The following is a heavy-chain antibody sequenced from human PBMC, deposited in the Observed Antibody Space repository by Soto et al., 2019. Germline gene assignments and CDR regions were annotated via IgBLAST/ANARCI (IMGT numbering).Heavy chain of an antibody. CDR2: ISYDGSNK. Sequence: QVQLVESGGGVVQPGRSLRLSCAASRFTFSSYGIHWVRQAPGKGLEWVAVISYDGSNKYYADSVKGRFTISRDNSKNQRYLQRDSLRAEDSAVYYCAKASSSWDGYYYYGMDVWGPGTTVTVSS. CDR1: RFTFSSYG. J-gene: IGHJ6*02. V-gene: IGHV3-30*18. CDR3: AKASSSWDGYYYYGMDV. D-gene: IGHD6-13*01.